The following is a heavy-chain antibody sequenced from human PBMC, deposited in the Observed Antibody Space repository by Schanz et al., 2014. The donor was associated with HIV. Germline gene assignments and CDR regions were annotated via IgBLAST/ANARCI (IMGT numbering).Heavy chain of an antibody. CDR1: GFTFSNYW. Sequence: EVQLVESGGGLVQPGGSLRLSCAASGFTFSNYWMTWVRQAPGKGLEWVSVISDSGGSTYYADPVKGRFTISRDNSKNTLYLQMNSLRAEDTAVYYCAKDTTAAGRGYFQHWGQGTLVTVSS. V-gene: IGHV3-23*04. D-gene: IGHD6-13*01. CDR3: AKDTTAAGRGYFQH. CDR2: ISDSGGST. J-gene: IGHJ1*01.